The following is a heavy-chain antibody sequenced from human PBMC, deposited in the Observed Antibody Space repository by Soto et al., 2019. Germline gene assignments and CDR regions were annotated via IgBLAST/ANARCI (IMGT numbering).Heavy chain of an antibody. J-gene: IGHJ4*02. V-gene: IGHV3-23*01. CDR1: GFTFRSYA. CDR2: ISANGDTT. D-gene: IGHD6-6*01. Sequence: EVQLLESGGGLVQPGGSLRLSCAASGFTFRSYAMSWVRLAPGKGLEWVSVISANGDTTYYADTAKGRFTISRDNSKNTLFLQMDRLRADDTAVYFCAKDLVYFDSWGQGTLVTVSS. CDR3: AKDLVYFDS.